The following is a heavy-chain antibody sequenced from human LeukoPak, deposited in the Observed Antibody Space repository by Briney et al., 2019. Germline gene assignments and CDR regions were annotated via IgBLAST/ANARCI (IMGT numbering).Heavy chain of an antibody. CDR1: GFTFSIYS. V-gene: IGHV3-21*01. CDR3: PRDLDCTVTVCYGGDDGFDI. Sequence: GGSLRLSCAASGFTFSIYSMNWVRQAPGKGLEWVASISSRSAYIYYADSVKGRFTISRDNAEKSLYLQMNSLRAEDTAVYYCPRDLDCTVTVCYGGDDGFDIWGQGTLVTVSS. D-gene: IGHD2-2*01. J-gene: IGHJ3*02. CDR2: ISSRSAYI.